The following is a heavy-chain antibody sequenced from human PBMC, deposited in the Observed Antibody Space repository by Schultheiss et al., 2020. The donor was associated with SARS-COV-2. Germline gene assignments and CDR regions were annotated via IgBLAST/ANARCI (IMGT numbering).Heavy chain of an antibody. V-gene: IGHV4-34*01. CDR3: ARGRYNWNYGMDV. Sequence: SETLSLTCAVYGGSFSGYYWSWIRQPPGKGLEWIGEINHSGSTNYNPSLKSRVTISVDTSKNQFSLKLSSVTAADTAVYYCARGRYNWNYGMDVWGQGTTVTVAS. CDR1: GGSFSGYY. CDR2: INHSGST. J-gene: IGHJ6*02. D-gene: IGHD1-20*01.